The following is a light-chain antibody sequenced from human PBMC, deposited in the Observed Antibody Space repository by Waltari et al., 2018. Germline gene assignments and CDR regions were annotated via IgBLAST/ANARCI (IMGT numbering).Light chain of an antibody. CDR1: QSVSSY. Sequence: EIVLTQSPATLSLSPGERATLSCSASQSVSSYLAWYQQKPGQAPRLLIYDASNRATGIPARFSGSGSGTDFTLTISSLEPEDFAVYYCQQRSNWPLSFTFGPGTKVDIK. CDR2: DAS. V-gene: IGKV3-11*01. J-gene: IGKJ3*01. CDR3: QQRSNWPLSFT.